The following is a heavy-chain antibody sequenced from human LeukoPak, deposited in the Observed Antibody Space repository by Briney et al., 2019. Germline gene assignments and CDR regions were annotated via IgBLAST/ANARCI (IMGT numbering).Heavy chain of an antibody. CDR1: RYTFTGYY. D-gene: IGHD6-19*01. CDR2: INPNSGVT. V-gene: IGHV1-2*02. Sequence: ASVKVSCKASRYTFTGYYMHWVRQAPGQGLEWMGWINPNSGVTDYAQKFQGRVTMTRDTSISTAYMELSRLRSDDTAVYYCARASSGWYGSFDYWGQGTLVTVSS. J-gene: IGHJ4*02. CDR3: ARASSGWYGSFDY.